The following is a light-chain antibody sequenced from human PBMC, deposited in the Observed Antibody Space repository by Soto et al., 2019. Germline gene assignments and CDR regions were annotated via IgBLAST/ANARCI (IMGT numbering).Light chain of an antibody. CDR2: DAS. V-gene: IGKV3-11*01. Sequence: EMVLTQSLATLSLSPGERATLSCRASQSVSSYLAWYQQKPGQAPRLLIYDASNRATGIPARFSGSGSGTDFTLTISSLEPEDFAVYYCQQRSNWPPTWTFGQGTKVEIK. CDR1: QSVSSY. J-gene: IGKJ1*01. CDR3: QQRSNWPPTWT.